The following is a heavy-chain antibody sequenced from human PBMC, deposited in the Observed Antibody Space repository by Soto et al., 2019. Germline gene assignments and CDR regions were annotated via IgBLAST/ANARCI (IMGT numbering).Heavy chain of an antibody. D-gene: IGHD7-27*01. J-gene: IGHJ5*02. CDR3: ACNWGNSLRNWLAP. Sequence: ASVKVSCKASAGTFPHYALSWVRQAPGQGLEWMGGIIPVLATTTYAQKFQGRVSISADESTSTAYIELSSLNSEDTAVYYCACNWGNSLRNWLAPWAREPWSPSPQ. CDR2: IIPVLATT. CDR1: AGTFPHYA. V-gene: IGHV1-69*13.